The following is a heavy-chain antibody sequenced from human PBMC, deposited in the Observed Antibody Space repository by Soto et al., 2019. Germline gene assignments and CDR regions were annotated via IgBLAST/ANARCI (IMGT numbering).Heavy chain of an antibody. J-gene: IGHJ6*02. D-gene: IGHD2-2*02. CDR2: IYPGDSDT. Sequence: GESLKISCKGSGYSFTSYWIGWVRQMPGKGLEWMGIIYPGDSDTRYSPSFQGQVTISADKSISTAYLQWSSPKASDTAMYYCARLPCSTSCYSKSYYGMDVWGQGTTVTVSS. V-gene: IGHV5-51*01. CDR1: GYSFTSYW. CDR3: ARLPCSTSCYSKSYYGMDV.